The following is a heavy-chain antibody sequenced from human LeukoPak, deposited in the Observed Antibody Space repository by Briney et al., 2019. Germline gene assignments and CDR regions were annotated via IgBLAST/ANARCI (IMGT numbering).Heavy chain of an antibody. CDR3: ARDYYYYDSSGYFDY. CDR2: IWYDGSNK. V-gene: IGHV3-33*01. D-gene: IGHD3-22*01. CDR1: GFTFSSYG. Sequence: GGSLRLSCAASGFTFSSYGMHWVRQAPGKGLEWVSVIWYDGSNKYYADSVKGRFTISRDNSKNTLYLQMNSLRAEDTAVYYCARDYYYYDSSGYFDYWGQGTLVTVSS. J-gene: IGHJ4*02.